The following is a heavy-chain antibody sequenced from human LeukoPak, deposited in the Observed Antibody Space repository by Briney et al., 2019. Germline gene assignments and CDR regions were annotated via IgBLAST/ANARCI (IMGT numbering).Heavy chain of an antibody. CDR2: IHPRRGDT. V-gene: IGHV1-2*02. D-gene: IGHD1-26*01. CDR1: GYTFTSYY. CDR3: ARQGSGSHRAFDM. Sequence: ASVKVSCKASGYTFTSYYMHWVRQAPGQGLEWMGWIHPRRGDTNYAQKFQGRVTMTRDTSISIAYLDLSSLRSDDTAVYYCARQGSGSHRAFDMWGQGTMVTVSS. J-gene: IGHJ3*02.